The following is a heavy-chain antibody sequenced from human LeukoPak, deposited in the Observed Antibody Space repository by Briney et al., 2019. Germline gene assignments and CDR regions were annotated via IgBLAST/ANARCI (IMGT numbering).Heavy chain of an antibody. CDR2: ISGSGGST. D-gene: IGHD3-22*01. J-gene: IGHJ4*02. CDR3: AKDGGGYYTWAFDY. V-gene: IGHV3-23*01. CDR1: RFTFSSYA. Sequence: GGSLRLSCAASRFTFSSYAMSWVRQAPGKGLEWVSTISGSGGSTYYADSVKGRFTISRDNSKNTLYLQINSLRAEDTAVYYCAKDGGGYYTWAFDYWGQGTLVTVSS.